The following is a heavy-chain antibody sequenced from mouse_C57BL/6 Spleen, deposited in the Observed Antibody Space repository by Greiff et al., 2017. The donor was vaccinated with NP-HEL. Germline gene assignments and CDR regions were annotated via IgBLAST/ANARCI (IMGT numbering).Heavy chain of an antibody. V-gene: IGHV1-76*01. CDR2: IYPGSGNT. Sequence: QVQLQQSGAELVRPGASVKLSCKASGYTFTDYYINWVKQRPGQGLEWIARIYPGSGNTYYNEKFKGKATLTAEKSSSTAYMQLSSLTSEDSAFYFCARGGNYAMDYWGQGTSVTVSS. J-gene: IGHJ4*01. CDR3: ARGGNYAMDY. CDR1: GYTFTDYY.